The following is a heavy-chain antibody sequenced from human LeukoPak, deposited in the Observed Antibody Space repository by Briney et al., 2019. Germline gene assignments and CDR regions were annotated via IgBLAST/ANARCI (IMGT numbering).Heavy chain of an antibody. D-gene: IGHD1-26*01. J-gene: IGHJ4*02. CDR2: IIPILGIT. CDR3: ARGGELLVFDY. Sequence: SVKVSCKASGGTFSSYAISWVRQAPGQGVEWMGRIIPILGITNYAQKFQGRVTITADKSTSTAYMELSSLRSEDTAVYYCARGGELLVFDYWGQGTLVTVSS. CDR1: GGTFSSYA. V-gene: IGHV1-69*04.